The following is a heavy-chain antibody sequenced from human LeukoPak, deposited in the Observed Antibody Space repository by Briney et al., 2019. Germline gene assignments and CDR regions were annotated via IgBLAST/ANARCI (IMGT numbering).Heavy chain of an antibody. CDR3: AKHLTTVTYYYFDY. J-gene: IGHJ4*02. CDR1: GFTFSSYA. Sequence: GGSLRLSCAASGFTFSSYAMSWARQAPGKGLEWVSAISGSGGSTYYADSVKGRFTISRDTSKNTLYLQMNSLRAEDTAVYYCAKHLTTVTYYYFDYWGQGTLVTVSS. V-gene: IGHV3-23*01. D-gene: IGHD4-17*01. CDR2: ISGSGGST.